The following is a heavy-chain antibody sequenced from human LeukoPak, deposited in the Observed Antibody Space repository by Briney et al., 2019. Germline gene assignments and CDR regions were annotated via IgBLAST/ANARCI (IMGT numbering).Heavy chain of an antibody. D-gene: IGHD3-22*01. CDR1: GFTFSSYS. J-gene: IGHJ1*01. CDR2: IKQDGNDK. V-gene: IGHV3-7*01. Sequence: GGSLRLSCVASGFTFSSYSMQWVRQAPGRGLEWVANIKQDGNDKHYVDSVKGRFTISRDNSKNTLYLQMNSLRAEDTAVYYCAKDIYYYDSSRYFQHWGQGTLVTVSS. CDR3: AKDIYYYDSSRYFQH.